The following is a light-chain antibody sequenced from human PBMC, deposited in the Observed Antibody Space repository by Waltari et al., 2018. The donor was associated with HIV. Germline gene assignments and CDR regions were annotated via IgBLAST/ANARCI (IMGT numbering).Light chain of an antibody. Sequence: DIVMTQSPDSLAVSLGERATNNCKYSQTVLYSSNNKNYLTWYQQRPGQPPKVVIYWASTRESGVPDRFSGSGSGTDFTLTINSLQAEDVAVYYCQQYYSLPYTFGRGTKLEIK. CDR1: QTVLYSSNNKNY. V-gene: IGKV4-1*01. CDR3: QQYYSLPYT. J-gene: IGKJ2*01. CDR2: WAS.